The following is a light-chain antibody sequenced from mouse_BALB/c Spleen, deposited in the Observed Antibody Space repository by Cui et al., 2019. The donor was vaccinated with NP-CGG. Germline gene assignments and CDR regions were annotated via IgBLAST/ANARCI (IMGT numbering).Light chain of an antibody. CDR1: TGAVTTSNY. CDR2: GTN. V-gene: IGLV1*01. Sequence: QPVLTPEPALTTSPGETVTLTCRSSTGAVTTSNYANWVQEKPNHLFTGLIGGTNNRVPGVPARFSGSLIGDKAALTITGAQTEDETIYFCALWYSNHWVFGGGTKLTVL. CDR3: ALWYSNHWV. J-gene: IGLJ1*01.